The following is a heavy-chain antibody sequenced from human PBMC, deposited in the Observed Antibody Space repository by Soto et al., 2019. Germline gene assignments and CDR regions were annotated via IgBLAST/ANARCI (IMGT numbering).Heavy chain of an antibody. CDR1: GGSINIGGHF. Sequence: QVQLQESGPGLVKPSQTLSLACTVSGGSINIGGHFWSWVRQFPGKGLEWIGHLYYNGSTYYNPSLKSRVTISRDTSKNQFSLRLTSVTAADTTVYYCATDEYFGSEINFYYYAMDVWGQGTTVTVSS. V-gene: IGHV4-31*03. CDR2: LYYNGST. J-gene: IGHJ6*02. CDR3: ATDEYFGSEINFYYYAMDV. D-gene: IGHD3-16*01.